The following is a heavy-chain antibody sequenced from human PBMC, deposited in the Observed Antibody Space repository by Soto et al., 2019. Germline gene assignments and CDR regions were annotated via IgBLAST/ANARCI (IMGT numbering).Heavy chain of an antibody. V-gene: IGHV4-31*03. CDR1: GGSISSGGYY. J-gene: IGHJ6*02. CDR2: IYYSGST. Sequence: QVQLQESGPGLVKPSQTLSLTCTVSGGSISSGGYYWSWIRQHPGKGREWIGYIYYSGSTYYNPSLKRRVTISVDTSKNQFSLKLSSVTDADTAVYYCARVCGDDCQHGMDVWGQGTTVTVSS. D-gene: IGHD2-21*02. CDR3: ARVCGDDCQHGMDV.